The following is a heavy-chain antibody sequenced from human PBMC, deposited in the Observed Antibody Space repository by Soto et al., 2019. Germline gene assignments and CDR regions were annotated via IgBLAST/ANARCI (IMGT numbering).Heavy chain of an antibody. CDR1: GYAYTGYY. Sequence: APVKLSCKDSGYAYTGYYMHWVRQAHGQGLEWMGWINPNSGGTNYAQKFQGWVTMTRDTSISTAYMELSGLRSDDTAVYYCAIDLYSYGPCYYYGMDIWGQATTVIVS. J-gene: IGHJ6*02. CDR3: AIDLYSYGPCYYYGMDI. D-gene: IGHD5-18*01. V-gene: IGHV1-2*04. CDR2: INPNSGGT.